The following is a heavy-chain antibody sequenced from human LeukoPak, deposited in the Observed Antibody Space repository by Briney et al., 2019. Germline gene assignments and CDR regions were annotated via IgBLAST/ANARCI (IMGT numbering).Heavy chain of an antibody. CDR3: AREGPWLGGVLMVYYRDYYMDV. CDR2: INPNSGGT. V-gene: IGHV1-2*02. Sequence: ASAKVSCKASGYTFTGYYMHWVRQAPGQGLEWMGWINPNSGGTNYAQKFQGRVTMTRDTSISTAYMELSRLRSDDTAVYYCAREGPWLGGVLMVYYRDYYMDVWGKGTTVTVSS. D-gene: IGHD2-8*01. J-gene: IGHJ6*03. CDR1: GYTFTGYY.